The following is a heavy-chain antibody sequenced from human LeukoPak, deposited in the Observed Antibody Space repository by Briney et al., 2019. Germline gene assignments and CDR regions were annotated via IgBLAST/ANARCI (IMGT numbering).Heavy chain of an antibody. J-gene: IGHJ4*02. CDR2: INPNSGGT. CDR1: GYSFTAYY. D-gene: IGHD3-10*01. Sequence: ASVKVSCKASGYSFTAYYMHWVRQAPGQGLEWMGWINPNSGGTNYAQKFQGWVTMTRDTSISTAYMELSRLRSDDTAVYYCARAPPSYYYGSGSLDYWGQGTLVTVSS. V-gene: IGHV1-2*04. CDR3: ARAPPSYYYGSGSLDY.